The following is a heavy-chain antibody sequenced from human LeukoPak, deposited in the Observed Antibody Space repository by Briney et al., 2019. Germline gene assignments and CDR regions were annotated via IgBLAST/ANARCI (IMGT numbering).Heavy chain of an antibody. J-gene: IGHJ5*02. Sequence: GGSLRLSCAASGFTFSSYSMNWVRQAPGKGLEWVSSISSSSSYIYYADSVKGRFTISRDNAKNSLYLQMNSLRAEDTAVYYCARRRDIVVVPAAYNWFDPWGQGTLVTVSS. CDR1: GFTFSSYS. CDR3: ARRRDIVVVPAAYNWFDP. CDR2: ISSSSSYI. D-gene: IGHD2-2*01. V-gene: IGHV3-21*01.